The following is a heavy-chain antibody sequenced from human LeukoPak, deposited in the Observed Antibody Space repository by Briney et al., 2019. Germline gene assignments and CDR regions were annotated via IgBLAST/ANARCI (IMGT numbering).Heavy chain of an antibody. J-gene: IGHJ4*02. CDR1: GFTFSNYG. D-gene: IGHD2-2*01. V-gene: IGHV3-30*18. Sequence: GGSLRLSCAASGFTFSNYGMHWVRQAPGKGLEWVAVISYDGSNKYYADSVKGRFTISRDNSKNTLYLQMSSLRAEDTAVYYCVKGRVVVVPAAPTQFDYWGQGTLVTVSS. CDR3: VKGRVVVVPAAPTQFDY. CDR2: ISYDGSNK.